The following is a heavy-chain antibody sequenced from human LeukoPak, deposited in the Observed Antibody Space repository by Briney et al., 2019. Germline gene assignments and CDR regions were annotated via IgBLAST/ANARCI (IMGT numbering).Heavy chain of an antibody. V-gene: IGHV4-4*07. CDR1: GGSISSYY. CDR3: ASRSSIWSGYQDTLYYFDS. Sequence: SETLSLTCTVSGGSISSYYWSWIRQPAGKGLEWIGRIYGSGSTNYNPSLRSRVTMSVDTSKSQFSLKLSSVTAADTAVYYCASRSSIWSGYQDTLYYFDSWGQGTLVTVSS. J-gene: IGHJ4*02. CDR2: IYGSGST. D-gene: IGHD3-3*01.